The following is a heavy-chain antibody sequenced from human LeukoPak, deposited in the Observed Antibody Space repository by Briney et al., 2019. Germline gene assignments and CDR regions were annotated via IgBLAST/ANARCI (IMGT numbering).Heavy chain of an antibody. Sequence: EASETLSLTCTVSGGSISSSSYYWGWIRQPPGKGLKWIGSIYYSGSTYYNPSLKSRVTISVDTSKNQFSLKLSSVTAADTAVYYCARGGYYYDSSGPPDYWGQGTPVTVSS. CDR1: GGSISSSSYY. J-gene: IGHJ4*02. CDR3: ARGGYYYDSSGPPDY. V-gene: IGHV4-39*07. D-gene: IGHD3-22*01. CDR2: IYYSGST.